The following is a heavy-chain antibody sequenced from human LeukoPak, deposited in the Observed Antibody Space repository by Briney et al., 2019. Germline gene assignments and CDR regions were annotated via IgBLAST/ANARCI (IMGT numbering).Heavy chain of an antibody. J-gene: IGHJ4*02. V-gene: IGHV1-2*04. Sequence: ASLKVSCKASGHTFTGYYMHWVRQAPGQGLEWMGWINPNSGGTNYAQKFQGWVTMTRDTSISTAYMELSRLRSDDTAVYYCARAQQLDIDFDYWGQGTLVTVFS. CDR1: GHTFTGYY. CDR3: ARAQQLDIDFDY. CDR2: INPNSGGT. D-gene: IGHD6-13*01.